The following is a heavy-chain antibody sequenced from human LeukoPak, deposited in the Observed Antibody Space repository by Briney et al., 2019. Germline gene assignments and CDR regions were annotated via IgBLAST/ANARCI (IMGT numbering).Heavy chain of an antibody. V-gene: IGHV4-4*07. CDR3: ARRKVATKWFDP. D-gene: IGHD5-12*01. CDR2: IYTSGST. CDR1: GGSISSYY. Sequence: SETLSLTCTVSGGSISSYYWSWIRQPAGKGLEWIGRIYTSGSTNYNPSLKSRVTMSVDKSKNQFSLKLNSVTAADTAVYYCARRKVATKWFDPWGQGTLVTVSS. J-gene: IGHJ5*02.